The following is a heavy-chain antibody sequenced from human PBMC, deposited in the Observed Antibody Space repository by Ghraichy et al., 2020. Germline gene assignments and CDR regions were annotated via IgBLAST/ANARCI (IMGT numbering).Heavy chain of an antibody. CDR2: ISSSSSTI. Sequence: GGSLRLSCAASGFTFSSYSMNWVRQAPGKGLEGVSYISSSSSTIYYADSVKGRFTISRDNAKNSLYLQMNSLRDEDTAVYYCARDGRGVLRFLEWLPGWFDPWGQGTLVTVSS. V-gene: IGHV3-48*02. CDR1: GFTFSSYS. D-gene: IGHD3-3*01. CDR3: ARDGRGVLRFLEWLPGWFDP. J-gene: IGHJ5*02.